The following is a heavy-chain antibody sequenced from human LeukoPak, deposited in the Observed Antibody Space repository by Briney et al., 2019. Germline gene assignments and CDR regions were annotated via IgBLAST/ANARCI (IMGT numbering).Heavy chain of an antibody. D-gene: IGHD2-21*01. Sequence: GASVKVSCKASGYTFTGYYMHWVRQAPGQGLEWMGWISPYSGATNYAQKFPGRVTMTRDTSISTAYMDLSSLKSDDTAVYYCARAHIGNDLFIVYWGQGTLVTVSS. CDR3: ARAHIGNDLFIVY. CDR1: GYTFTGYY. J-gene: IGHJ4*02. CDR2: ISPYSGAT. V-gene: IGHV1-2*02.